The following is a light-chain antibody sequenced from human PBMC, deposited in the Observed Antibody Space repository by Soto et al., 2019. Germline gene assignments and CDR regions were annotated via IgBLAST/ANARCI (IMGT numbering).Light chain of an antibody. Sequence: EIVMTQSPATLPVSPGESATLSCRASQSIASNLAWYQQKPGQAPRLLIHSASARATGIPPRFSGSGSGTEFTPTISRLQSEDFAVYSCQQHNHWPSFGQGTNLEIK. V-gene: IGKV3-15*01. J-gene: IGKJ2*01. CDR1: QSIASN. CDR2: SAS. CDR3: QQHNHWPS.